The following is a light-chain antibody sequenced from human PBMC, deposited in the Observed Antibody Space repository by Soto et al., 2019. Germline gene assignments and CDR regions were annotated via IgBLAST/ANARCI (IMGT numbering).Light chain of an antibody. CDR2: ATS. Sequence: EVVLTQSPGTLSLSPGETATLSCRASQSISSTYLAWYQQKPDQAPRLLILATSSRATAIPDRFSVSGSGTDFTLTINRLEPEDVAVYYCQQHGSSPYTFGQGTKLEIK. V-gene: IGKV3-20*01. CDR1: QSISSTY. CDR3: QQHGSSPYT. J-gene: IGKJ2*01.